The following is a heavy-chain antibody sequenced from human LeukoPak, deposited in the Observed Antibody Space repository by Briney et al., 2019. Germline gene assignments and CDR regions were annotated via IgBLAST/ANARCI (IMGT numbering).Heavy chain of an antibody. CDR2: IDPSDSYT. CDR3: ASSFYCSSTSCYSWFDP. CDR1: GYSFTSYW. Sequence: GESLKISCKGSGYSFTSYWISWVRQMPGKGLEWMGRIDPSDSYTNYSPSFQGHVTISADKSISTAYLQWSSLKASDTAMYYCASSFYCSSTSCYSWFDPWGQGTLVTASS. J-gene: IGHJ5*02. V-gene: IGHV5-10-1*01. D-gene: IGHD2-2*01.